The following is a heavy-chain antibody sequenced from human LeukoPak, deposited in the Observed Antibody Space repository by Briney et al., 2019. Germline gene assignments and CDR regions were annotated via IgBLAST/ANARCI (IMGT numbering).Heavy chain of an antibody. CDR1: GGSISSGSYY. J-gene: IGHJ4*02. Sequence: PSETLSLTCTVSGGSISSGSYYWSWIRQPAGKGLEWIGRIYTSGSTNYNPSLKSRVTISINTSKNQFSLKLSSVTAADTAVYYCARDPGDCTNGVCYVFDYWGQGTLVTVSS. V-gene: IGHV4-61*02. CDR3: ARDPGDCTNGVCYVFDY. CDR2: IYTSGST. D-gene: IGHD2-8*01.